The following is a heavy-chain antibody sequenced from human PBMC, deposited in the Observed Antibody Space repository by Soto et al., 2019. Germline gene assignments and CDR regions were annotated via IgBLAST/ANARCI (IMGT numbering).Heavy chain of an antibody. CDR1: GGTFNSYA. CDR3: ARGSGSYLGNDY. V-gene: IGHV1-69*12. CDR2: IIPIFGTA. D-gene: IGHD1-26*01. Sequence: QVQLVQSGAEVKKPGSSVKVSCKASGGTFNSYAINWVRQAPGQGLEWMGGIIPIFGTATYAQKYQGRVTITADESTSTAYMELSRLRFEDTAVYYCARGSGSYLGNDYWGQGTLVTPSS. J-gene: IGHJ4*02.